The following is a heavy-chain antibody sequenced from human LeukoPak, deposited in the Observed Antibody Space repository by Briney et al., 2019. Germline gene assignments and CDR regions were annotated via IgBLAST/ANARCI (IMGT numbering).Heavy chain of an antibody. Sequence: GGSLRLSCAASGFTFDDYAMHWVRQAPGKGLEWVSGISWNSGSIGYADSVKGRFTISRDNAKNSLFLQMNSLRVEDTAVYYCVRGGSNFFSWGQGTLVTVSS. CDR3: VRGGSNFFS. J-gene: IGHJ4*02. CDR2: ISWNSGSI. CDR1: GFTFDDYA. D-gene: IGHD3-16*01. V-gene: IGHV3-9*01.